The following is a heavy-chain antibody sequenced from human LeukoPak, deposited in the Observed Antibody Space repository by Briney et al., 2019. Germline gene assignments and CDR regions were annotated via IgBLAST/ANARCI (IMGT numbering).Heavy chain of an antibody. CDR3: ARHDCSGSYDWFES. J-gene: IGHJ5*01. Sequence: AGESLKISCQGSGFSFTSYWISWVRPMPGKGLEWMGRIDPTDSNTNYSPSFQGHVSFSADKSISTAYLQWGSLKASDTAIYYCARHDCSGSYDWFESWGQGTLVTVSS. V-gene: IGHV5-10-1*01. CDR2: IDPTDSNT. CDR1: GFSFTSYW. D-gene: IGHD3-10*02.